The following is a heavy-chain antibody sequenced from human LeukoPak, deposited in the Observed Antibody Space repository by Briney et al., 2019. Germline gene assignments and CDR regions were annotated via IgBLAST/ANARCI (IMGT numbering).Heavy chain of an antibody. Sequence: GGSLRLSCAASGFSFSTYAMSWVRQAPGKGLEWVSTITGGGTYYADSVRGRFTISRDNSKNTLFLQMNSLRAEDTAVYSCAKDLGGRSYSYYYMDVWGRGTTVTVSS. CDR1: GFSFSTYA. CDR3: AKDLGGRSYSYYYMDV. CDR2: ITGGGT. J-gene: IGHJ6*03. V-gene: IGHV3-23*01. D-gene: IGHD1-26*01.